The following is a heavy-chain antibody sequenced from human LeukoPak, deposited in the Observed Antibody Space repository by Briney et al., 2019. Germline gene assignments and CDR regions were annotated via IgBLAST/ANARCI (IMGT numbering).Heavy chain of an antibody. V-gene: IGHV3-7*01. Sequence: GGSLRLSCAGSGFTFSSYWMSWVRQAPGKGLEWVANIKQDGSEKYYVDSVKGRFTISRDNAKNSLYLQMNSLRAEDTAVYYCARDRTDYYYYMDVWGKGTTVTVSS. CDR3: ARDRTDYYYYMDV. CDR1: GFTFSSYW. CDR2: IKQDGSEK. J-gene: IGHJ6*03.